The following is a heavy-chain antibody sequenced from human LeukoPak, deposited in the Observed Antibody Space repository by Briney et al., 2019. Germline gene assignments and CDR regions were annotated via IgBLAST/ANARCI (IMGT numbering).Heavy chain of an antibody. CDR1: GLTFSGRG. J-gene: IGHJ5*02. CDR3: AKDRGVNWFDP. Sequence: GGSLRLSCAASGLTFSGRGMNWVRQAPGKGLEWVAVISYDGSNKYYADSVKGRFTISRDSSKNTLYLQMNSLRAEDTAVYYCAKDRGVNWFDPWGQGTLVTVSS. V-gene: IGHV3-30*18. CDR2: ISYDGSNK. D-gene: IGHD3-10*01.